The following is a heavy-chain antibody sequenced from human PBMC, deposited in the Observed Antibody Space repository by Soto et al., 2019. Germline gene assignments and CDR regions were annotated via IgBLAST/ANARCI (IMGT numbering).Heavy chain of an antibody. D-gene: IGHD2-15*01. V-gene: IGHV3-33*01. CDR2: IWYDGSNK. Sequence: QVQLVESGGGVVQPGRSLRLSCAASGFTFSSYGMHWVRQAPGKGLEWVAVIWYDGSNKYYADSVKGRFTISRDNSKNTLYLQMNSLRAEDTAVYYCARDLMLLVYYYYGMDVWGQGTTVTVSS. J-gene: IGHJ6*02. CDR3: ARDLMLLVYYYYGMDV. CDR1: GFTFSSYG.